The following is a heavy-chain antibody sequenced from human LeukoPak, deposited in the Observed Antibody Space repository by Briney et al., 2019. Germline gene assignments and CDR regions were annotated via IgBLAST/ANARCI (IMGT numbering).Heavy chain of an antibody. CDR2: ISSSGSYI. D-gene: IGHD4-17*01. V-gene: IGHV3-21*01. CDR1: GFTFSNYN. Sequence: PGGSLRLSCAASGFTFSNYNINWVRQAPGKGLEWVSSISSSGSYIYYADSVKGRFTISRDNAKNSLYLQMSSLRAEDTAVYYCARDLGWYGDYFGYFDLWGRGTLVTVSS. J-gene: IGHJ2*01. CDR3: ARDLGWYGDYFGYFDL.